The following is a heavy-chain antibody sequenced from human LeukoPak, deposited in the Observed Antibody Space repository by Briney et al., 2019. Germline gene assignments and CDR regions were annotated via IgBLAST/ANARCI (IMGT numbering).Heavy chain of an antibody. V-gene: IGHV1-69*04. Sequence: SVKVSCKASGGTFSSYAISWVRQAPGQGREWMGRIIPILGIANYAQKFHGRVTITADKSTSTAYMELSSLRSEDTAVYYCASEVVVVAATNYFDYWGQGTLVTVSS. D-gene: IGHD2-15*01. CDR3: ASEVVVVAATNYFDY. CDR2: IIPILGIA. J-gene: IGHJ4*02. CDR1: GGTFSSYA.